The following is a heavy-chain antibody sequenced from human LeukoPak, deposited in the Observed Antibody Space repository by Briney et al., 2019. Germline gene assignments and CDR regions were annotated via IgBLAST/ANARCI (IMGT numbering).Heavy chain of an antibody. V-gene: IGHV3-23*01. Sequence: GGSLRLSCAASEFTFSIYTMNWVRQAPGKGLEWVSIINYNGDNKYYADSVQGRFTISRDNSKNTVYLQMNSLRAEDTAIYYCAKDGHCPGALCPTQIAVAGYNDNWGQGTLVTVSS. CDR2: INYNGDNK. CDR3: AKDGHCPGALCPTQIAVAGYNDN. CDR1: EFTFSIYT. D-gene: IGHD6-19*01. J-gene: IGHJ4*02.